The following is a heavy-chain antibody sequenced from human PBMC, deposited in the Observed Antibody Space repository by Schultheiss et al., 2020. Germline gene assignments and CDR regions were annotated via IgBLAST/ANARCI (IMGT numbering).Heavy chain of an antibody. CDR2: ISGSSTTL. D-gene: IGHD2-21*01. J-gene: IGHJ4*02. CDR3: ARVTGRRGVIGYFDY. Sequence: GGSLRLSCAASGFTFSSYSMNWVRQAPGKGLEWVSYISGSSTTLYYADSVKGRFTISRDSAKNSLYLQMNSLRDEDTAVYYCARVTGRRGVIGYFDYWGQGTLVTVSS. CDR1: GFTFSSYS. V-gene: IGHV3-48*02.